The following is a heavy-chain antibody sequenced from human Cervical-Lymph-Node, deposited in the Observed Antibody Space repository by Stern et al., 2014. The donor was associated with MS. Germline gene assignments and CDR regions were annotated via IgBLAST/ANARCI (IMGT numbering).Heavy chain of an antibody. CDR1: GFTFSRYA. V-gene: IGHV3-30-3*01. CDR3: TRQDQQLVTFDY. CDR2: ISYDGSDK. D-gene: IGHD6-13*01. J-gene: IGHJ4*02. Sequence: QVKLVESGGGVVQPGRSLRLSCAVSGFTFSRYAMHWVRQAPGKGLEWVAFISYDGSDKYYAESVRGRFSISRDNSKNTVYLQVNSLGAQDTAVYYCTRQDQQLVTFDYWGQGTLVTVSS.